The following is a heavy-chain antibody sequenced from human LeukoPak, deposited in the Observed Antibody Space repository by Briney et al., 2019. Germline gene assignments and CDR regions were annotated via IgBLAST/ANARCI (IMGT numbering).Heavy chain of an antibody. CDR2: INGGSTYI. CDR1: GFTFSAYA. V-gene: IGHV3-21*01. J-gene: IGHJ5*02. Sequence: PGGSLRLSCVTSGFTFSAYAMNWVREAPGKRLEWVSSINGGSTYIYYADSVKGRFTISRDNAKNSLYMQMNSLRAEDTAVYYCAKDRLGGGLLDDAPYNWFDPWGQGTLVTVSS. CDR3: AKDRLGGGLLDDAPYNWFDP. D-gene: IGHD3-16*02.